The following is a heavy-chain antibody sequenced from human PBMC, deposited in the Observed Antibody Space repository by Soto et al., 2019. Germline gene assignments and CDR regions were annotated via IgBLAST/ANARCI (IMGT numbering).Heavy chain of an antibody. CDR2: INAGNGKT. CDR1: GYTFTTYA. Sequence: QVQLVQSGPEVKKPGASVKVSCKASGYTFTTYAIHWVRQAPGQGLEWMGWINAGNGKTELAERFRGRVTITRDPYARTAHMELPALTSEDTSLYSCARRFMSAAWLAPSGPGALVTVSS. J-gene: IGHJ5*02. V-gene: IGHV1-3*01. CDR3: ARRFMSAAWLAP. D-gene: IGHD3-10*01.